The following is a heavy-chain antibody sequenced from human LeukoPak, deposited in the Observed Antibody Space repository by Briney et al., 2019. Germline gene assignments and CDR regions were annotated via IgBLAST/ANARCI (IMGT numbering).Heavy chain of an antibody. J-gene: IGHJ5*02. CDR3: ARDLGYCSGGKCYWGWFDP. D-gene: IGHD2-15*01. CDR1: GYTFTSYG. CDR2: ISAYNGNT. V-gene: IGHV1-18*01. Sequence: ASVKVSCKASGYTFTSYGISWVRQAPGQGREWMGWISAYNGNTNYAQKLQGRVTMTTDTSTSTAYMELRSLSSDDTAVYYCARDLGYCSGGKCYWGWFDPWGQGTLVTVSS.